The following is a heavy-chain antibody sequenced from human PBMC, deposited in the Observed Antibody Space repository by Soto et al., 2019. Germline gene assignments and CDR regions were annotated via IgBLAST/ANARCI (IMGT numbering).Heavy chain of an antibody. CDR2: IFHSGST. J-gene: IGHJ6*02. D-gene: IGHD3-10*01. CDR3: ARDRYYGSGTYYNFYSGMDV. Sequence: SETLSLTCTVSGGSINSGDYYWTWVRQPPGKGLEWIGNIFHSGSTYYTPSLQSRVTISLDTSKNHFSLKLSSVTPADTAVYYCARDRYYGSGTYYNFYSGMDVWGQGTTVTVSS. V-gene: IGHV4-30-4*01. CDR1: GGSINSGDYY.